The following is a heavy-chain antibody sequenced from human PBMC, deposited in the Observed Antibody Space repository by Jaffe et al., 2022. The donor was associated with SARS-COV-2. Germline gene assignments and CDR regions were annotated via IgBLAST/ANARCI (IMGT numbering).Heavy chain of an antibody. CDR2: ISWNSGSI. CDR3: AKDMNGYSNYYSGYYGMDV. J-gene: IGHJ6*02. V-gene: IGHV3-9*01. D-gene: IGHD4-4*01. Sequence: EVQLVESGGGLVQPGRSLRLSCAASGFTFDDYAMHWVRQAPGKGLEWVSGISWNSGSIGYADSVKGRFTISRDNAKNSLYLQMNSLRAEDTALYYCAKDMNGYSNYYSGYYGMDVWGQGTTVTVSS. CDR1: GFTFDDYA.